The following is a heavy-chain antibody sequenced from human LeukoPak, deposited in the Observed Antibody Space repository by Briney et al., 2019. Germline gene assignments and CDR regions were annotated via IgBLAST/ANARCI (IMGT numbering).Heavy chain of an antibody. CDR1: GGSISSYY. J-gene: IGHJ4*02. D-gene: IGHD5-18*01. CDR3: ARSRGYGYGTTFLDY. Sequence: SETLSLTCTVSGGSISSYYWSWIRQPPGKGLEWIGYIYYSGSTNFNPSLKSRVTISVDTSKNQFSLKLSSVTAADTAVYYCARSRGYGYGTTFLDYWGQGTLVTVSS. CDR2: IYYSGST. V-gene: IGHV4-59*08.